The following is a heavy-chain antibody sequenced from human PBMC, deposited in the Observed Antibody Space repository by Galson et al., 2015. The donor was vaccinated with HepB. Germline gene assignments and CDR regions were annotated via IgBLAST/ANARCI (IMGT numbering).Heavy chain of an antibody. CDR1: GFTFSSYW. V-gene: IGHV3-7*01. CDR2: IKQDGSEK. D-gene: IGHD2-2*02. CDR3: ARDPDLSFFCSSTSCYNAWFDP. Sequence: SLRLSCAASGFTFSSYWMGWVRQAPGKGLERVANIKQDGSEKYYVDSVKGRFTISRDNAKNSLYLQMNSLRAEDTAVYYCARDPDLSFFCSSTSCYNAWFDPWGQGTLVTVSS. J-gene: IGHJ5*02.